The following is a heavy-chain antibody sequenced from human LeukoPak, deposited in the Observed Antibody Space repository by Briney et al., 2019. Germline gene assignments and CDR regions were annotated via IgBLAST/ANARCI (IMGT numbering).Heavy chain of an antibody. CDR2: IYYSGST. Sequence: SETLSLTCTVSGGSISSGDYYWSWIRQPPGKGLEWIGYIYYSGSTYYNPSLKSRFTISVDTSKNQFALKLSSVTAADTAVYYCARSATGHDAFDIWGQGTMVTVSS. V-gene: IGHV4-30-4*01. CDR3: ARSATGHDAFDI. J-gene: IGHJ3*02. D-gene: IGHD4-17*01. CDR1: GGSISSGDYY.